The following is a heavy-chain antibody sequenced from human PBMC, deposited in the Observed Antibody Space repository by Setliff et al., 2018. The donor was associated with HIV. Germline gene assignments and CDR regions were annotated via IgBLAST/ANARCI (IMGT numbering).Heavy chain of an antibody. V-gene: IGHV4-4*02. D-gene: IGHD2-21*02. CDR3: ARQGNIVVVTSFDY. CDR2: IYNSGRT. J-gene: IGHJ4*02. Sequence: SETLSLTCAVSGGSTRSSNWWSWVRQPPGKGLEWIGEIYNSGRTNYNPSLKSRVTISVDNSKNQFSLNLSSVTAADTAVYYCARQGNIVVVTSFDYWGQGTLVTVSS. CDR1: GGSTRSSNW.